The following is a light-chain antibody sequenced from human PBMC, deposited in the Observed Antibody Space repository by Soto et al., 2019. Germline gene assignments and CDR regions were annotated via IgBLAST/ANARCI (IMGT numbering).Light chain of an antibody. CDR2: DAS. J-gene: IGKJ5*01. CDR3: QQRSNWPIT. V-gene: IGKV3-11*01. CDR1: QSVSSY. Sequence: IVLTQVPGALCLFPGGRGTLSCKASQSVSSYLAWYQQKPGQAPRLLIYDASNRATGIPARFSGSGSGTDFTLTISSLEPEDFAVDYCQQRSNWPITFGQGTRLEI.